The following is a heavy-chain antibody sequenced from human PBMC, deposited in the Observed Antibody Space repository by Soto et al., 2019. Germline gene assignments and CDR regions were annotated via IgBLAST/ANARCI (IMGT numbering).Heavy chain of an antibody. V-gene: IGHV1-69*01. CDR1: GGTFSSYA. J-gene: IGHJ6*02. CDR2: IIPICGTA. Sequence: QVQLVQSGAEVKKPGSSVKVSFKASGGTFSSYAISWVRQAPGQGLEWMGGIIPICGTANYAQKFQGRVTITADESTSTAYMELSSLRSEDTAVYYCARDDRAYYGMDVWGQGTTVTVSS. CDR3: ARDDRAYYGMDV.